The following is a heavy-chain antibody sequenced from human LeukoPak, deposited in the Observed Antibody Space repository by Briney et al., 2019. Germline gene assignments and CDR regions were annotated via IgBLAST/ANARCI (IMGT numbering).Heavy chain of an antibody. Sequence: ASVKVSCKASGYTFTSYVISWVRQAPGQGLEWMGWISSYNGNTNYAQKLQGRVTMTTDTSTSTAYMELRSLRSDDTAVYYCARALPNYDIWTGPVDYWGQGTLVTVSS. CDR1: GYTFTSYV. CDR2: ISSYNGNT. CDR3: ARALPNYDIWTGPVDY. D-gene: IGHD3-9*01. J-gene: IGHJ4*02. V-gene: IGHV1-18*01.